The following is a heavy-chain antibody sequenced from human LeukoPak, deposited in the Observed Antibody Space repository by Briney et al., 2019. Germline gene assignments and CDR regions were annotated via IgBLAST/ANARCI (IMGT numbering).Heavy chain of an antibody. CDR3: ASSGSYSPGY. V-gene: IGHV3-48*04. D-gene: IGHD1-26*01. J-gene: IGHJ4*02. Sequence: PGGSLRLSCAASGFTFSSDSMNWVRQAPGKGLEWVSYISSSSSTIYYAGSVKGRFTISRDNAKNSLYLQMNSLRAEDTALYYCASSGSYSPGYWGQGTLVTVSS. CDR1: GFTFSSDS. CDR2: ISSSSSTI.